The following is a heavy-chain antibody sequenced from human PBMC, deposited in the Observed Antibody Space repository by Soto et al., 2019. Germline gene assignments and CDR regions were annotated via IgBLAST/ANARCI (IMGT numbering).Heavy chain of an antibody. CDR2: INHSGST. CDR1: GGSFSGYY. J-gene: IGHJ6*02. Sequence: SETLSLTCAVYGGSFSGYYWSWIRQPPGKGLEWIGEINHSGSTNYNPSLKSRVTISVDTSKNQFSLKLSSVTAAGTAVYYCARATSITMIVVVTGPNYGMDVWGQGTTVTVSS. V-gene: IGHV4-34*01. CDR3: ARATSITMIVVVTGPNYGMDV. D-gene: IGHD3-22*01.